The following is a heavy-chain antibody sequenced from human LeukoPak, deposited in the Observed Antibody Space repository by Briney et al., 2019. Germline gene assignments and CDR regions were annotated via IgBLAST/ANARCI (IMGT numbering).Heavy chain of an antibody. J-gene: IGHJ6*02. CDR3: AREPSTVTKGGYYYGMDV. CDR1: GLTFSDFW. D-gene: IGHD4-17*01. Sequence: PGGSLRLSCAASGLTFSDFWMPWVRQAPGKGLVWVSVFYSGGSTYYSDSVKGRFTISRGNSKNTLYLQMNSLRAEDTAVYYCAREPSTVTKGGYYYGMDVWGQGTTVTVSS. V-gene: IGHV3-66*01. CDR2: FYSGGST.